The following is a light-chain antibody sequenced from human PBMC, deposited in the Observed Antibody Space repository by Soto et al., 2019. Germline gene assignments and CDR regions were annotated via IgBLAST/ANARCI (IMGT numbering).Light chain of an antibody. CDR3: QQYGSSPLT. CDR2: GAS. Sequence: EIVLTQSPGTLSLSPGERATLSRRASQTVSSNYLAWYQQKPGQAPRFLIYGASSRATGIPDRFSGSGSGTDFTLTISRLEPEDFAVYYCQQYGSSPLTFGGGTKVEIK. J-gene: IGKJ4*01. V-gene: IGKV3-20*01. CDR1: QTVSSNY.